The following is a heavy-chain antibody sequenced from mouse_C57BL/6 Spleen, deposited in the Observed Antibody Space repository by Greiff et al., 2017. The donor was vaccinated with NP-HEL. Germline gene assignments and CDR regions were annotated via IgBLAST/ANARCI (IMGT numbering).Heavy chain of an antibody. CDR1: GYTFTSYW. D-gene: IGHD1-1*01. Sequence: QVQLQQPGAELVMPGASVKLSCKASGYTFTSYWMHWVKQRPGQGLEWIGEIDPSDSYTNYNQKFKGKSTLTVDKSSSTAYMQLSSLTSEDSAVYYCARTGRDYYGSSFDYWGQGTTLTVSS. CDR2: IDPSDSYT. V-gene: IGHV1-69*01. J-gene: IGHJ2*01. CDR3: ARTGRDYYGSSFDY.